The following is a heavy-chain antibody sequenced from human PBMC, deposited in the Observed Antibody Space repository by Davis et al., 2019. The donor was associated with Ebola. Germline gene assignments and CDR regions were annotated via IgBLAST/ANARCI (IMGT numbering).Heavy chain of an antibody. Sequence: GESLKISCAASGFTFSSYSMNWVRQAPGKGLEWVSYISSSSSTIYYADSVKGRFIISRDNTKNTLYLQMTSLRTEDTAVYYCVKDGRGSSSWYYFDYWGQGTRVTVSS. CDR2: ISSSSSTI. D-gene: IGHD6-13*01. V-gene: IGHV3-48*01. J-gene: IGHJ4*02. CDR1: GFTFSSYS. CDR3: VKDGRGSSSWYYFDY.